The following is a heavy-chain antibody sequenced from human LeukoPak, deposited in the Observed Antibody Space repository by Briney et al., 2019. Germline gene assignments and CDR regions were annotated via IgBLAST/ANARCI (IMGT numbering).Heavy chain of an antibody. D-gene: IGHD3-9*01. J-gene: IGHJ4*02. CDR2: LYSGGST. Sequence: GGSLRLSCAASGFTVSSNYMSWVRQAPGKGLEWVSILYSGGSTYYADSVKGRFAISRDNSKNTLYLQMNSLRAEDTAVYYCASESFTGYYTPYWGQGTLVTVSS. CDR1: GFTVSSNY. CDR3: ASESFTGYYTPY. V-gene: IGHV3-53*01.